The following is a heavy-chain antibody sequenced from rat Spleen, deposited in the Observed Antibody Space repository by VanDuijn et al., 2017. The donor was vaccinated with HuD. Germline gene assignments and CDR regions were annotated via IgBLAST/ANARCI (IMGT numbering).Heavy chain of an antibody. CDR1: GFTFKNYW. V-gene: IGHV5-31*01. CDR3: TRENYSGDGGVMDA. Sequence: EVQLVESGGGLVQPGRSLKLSCVASGFTFKNYWMTWIRQAPGKGLEWVASITNTGGSTYYPDSVKGRFTISRDTAKSTLYLQMNILRSEDTATYYCTRENYSGDGGVMDAWGQGASVTVSS. J-gene: IGHJ4*01. CDR2: ITNTGGST. D-gene: IGHD1-1*01.